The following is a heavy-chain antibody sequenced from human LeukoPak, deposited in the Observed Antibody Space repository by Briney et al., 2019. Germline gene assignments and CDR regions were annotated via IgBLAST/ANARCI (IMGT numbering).Heavy chain of an antibody. J-gene: IGHJ4*02. D-gene: IGHD5-24*01. Sequence: GGFVRLSCAASGCNFGCYAVHWVRQPPGKGLEWVSRISWNSDNRVYADSVQGRFAISRDNAKDSLYLQMNSLRAEDTAFYYCAKDRGGGGFNFFDFWGQGTLVTVSS. CDR1: GCNFGCYA. CDR3: AKDRGGGGFNFFDF. CDR2: ISWNSDNR. V-gene: IGHV3-9*01.